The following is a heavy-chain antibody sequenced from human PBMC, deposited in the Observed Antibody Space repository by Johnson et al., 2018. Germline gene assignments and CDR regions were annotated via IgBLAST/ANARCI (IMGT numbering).Heavy chain of an antibody. CDR3: ARADTGARYMDV. CDR1: GFTLSSYA. Sequence: QVQLVQSGGGVVQPGRSLILSCAVSGFTLSSYAMHWVRQAPGKGLEWVAVISYDGYNKYYAESVKGRFPISRDKSKNTLYLQMNSLRAEDTAVDYCARADTGARYMDVWGKGTTVTVSS. D-gene: IGHD1-14*01. J-gene: IGHJ6*03. CDR2: ISYDGYNK. V-gene: IGHV3-30-3*01.